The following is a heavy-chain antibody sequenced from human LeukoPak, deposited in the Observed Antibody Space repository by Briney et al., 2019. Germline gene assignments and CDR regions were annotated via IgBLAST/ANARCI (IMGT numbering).Heavy chain of an antibody. CDR2: IIPILGIA. V-gene: IGHV1-69*04. D-gene: IGHD6-13*01. CDR1: GGTFSSYA. CDR3: AAGSWYYFDY. J-gene: IGHJ4*02. Sequence: ASVTVSFKASGGTFSSYAISWVRQAPGQGLEWMGRIIPILGIANYAQKFQGRVTITADKSTSTAYMELSSLRSEDTAVYYCAAGSWYYFDYWGRGTLVTVSS.